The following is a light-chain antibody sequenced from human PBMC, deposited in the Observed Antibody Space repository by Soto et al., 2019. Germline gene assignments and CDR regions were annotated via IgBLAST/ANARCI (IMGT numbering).Light chain of an antibody. J-gene: IGKJ5*01. CDR1: QTVYSN. Sequence: EIVMTQSPATLSVSPGERAPLSCRASQTVYSNVAWYQQRPGQAPRLLIYRASSRAIDIPARFSGSGSGTEFTLTISSLQSEDFAVYYCQQYNNWPLACGQGTRREI. V-gene: IGKV3-15*01. CDR3: QQYNNWPLA. CDR2: RAS.